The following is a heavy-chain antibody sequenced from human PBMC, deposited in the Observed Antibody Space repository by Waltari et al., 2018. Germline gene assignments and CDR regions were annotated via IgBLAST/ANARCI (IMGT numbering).Heavy chain of an antibody. V-gene: IGHV4-34*01. CDR2: INHSGST. CDR1: GGSFSGYY. CDR3: ARYVVAARRFFDY. D-gene: IGHD6-6*01. J-gene: IGHJ4*02. Sequence: QVQLQQWGAGLLKPSETLSLTCAVYGGSFSGYYWSWIRQPPGKGLEWIGEINHSGSTNYNPSLKSRVTISVDTSKNQFSLKLSSVTAADTAVYYCARYVVAARRFFDYWGQGTLVTVSS.